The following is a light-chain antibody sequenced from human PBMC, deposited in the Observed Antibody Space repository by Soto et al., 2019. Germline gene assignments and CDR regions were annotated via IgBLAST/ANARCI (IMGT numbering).Light chain of an antibody. CDR1: QSVSSY. CDR2: DAS. Sequence: EIVLTQSPATLSLSPGERATLSCRASQSVSSYLAWYQQKPGPAPRLLIYDASNRATGIPARFSGSGSGTDVTLTISSLEPEDFAVYYCQQRSNWRLTFGGGTKVEIK. CDR3: QQRSNWRLT. J-gene: IGKJ4*01. V-gene: IGKV3-11*01.